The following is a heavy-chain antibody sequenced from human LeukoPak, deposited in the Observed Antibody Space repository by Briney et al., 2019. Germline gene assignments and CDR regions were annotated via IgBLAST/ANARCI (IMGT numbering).Heavy chain of an antibody. CDR1: GFTFSTYG. Sequence: GGSLTLSCAASGFTFSTYGMSCVRQAPGKGLEWVSAVSSTGGTTYYADSVKGRFTISRDNAKNSLYLQMNSLRAEDTAVYYCARDGVPAAKGGWFDPWGQGTLVTVSS. D-gene: IGHD2-2*01. V-gene: IGHV3-21*01. CDR2: VSSTGGTT. J-gene: IGHJ5*02. CDR3: ARDGVPAAKGGWFDP.